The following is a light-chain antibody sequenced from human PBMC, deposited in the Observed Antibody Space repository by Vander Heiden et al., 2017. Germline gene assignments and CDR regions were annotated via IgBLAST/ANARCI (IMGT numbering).Light chain of an antibody. CDR2: DNN. J-gene: IGLJ2*01. CDR3: GTWDSSLSAVV. CDR1: NSNVGNNY. Sequence: QSVLTQPPSVSAAPAQKVAISCSGGNSNVGNNYVSWYQHLPGTAPKLLIYDNNKRPSGIPDRFSGSKSGTSATLGITGLQTGDEADYYCGTWDSSLSAVVFGGGSKLTVL. V-gene: IGLV1-51*01.